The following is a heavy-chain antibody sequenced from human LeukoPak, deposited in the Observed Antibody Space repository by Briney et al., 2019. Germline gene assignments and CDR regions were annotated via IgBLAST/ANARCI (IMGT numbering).Heavy chain of an antibody. Sequence: SETLSLTCTVSGGSISSYYWSWIRQPPGKGLEWIGYIYYSGSTSYNPSLKSRVTISVDTSKNQFSLKLSSVTAADTAVYYCARGQLGATDAFDIWGQGTMVTVSS. CDR1: GGSISSYY. V-gene: IGHV4-59*01. J-gene: IGHJ3*02. CDR3: ARGQLGATDAFDI. CDR2: IYYSGST. D-gene: IGHD1-26*01.